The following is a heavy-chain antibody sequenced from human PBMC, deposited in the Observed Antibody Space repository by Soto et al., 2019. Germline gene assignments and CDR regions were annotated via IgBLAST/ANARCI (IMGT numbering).Heavy chain of an antibody. Sequence: QVQLVQSGAEVKKPGSSVKVSCKASGGTFSSYAISWVRQAPAQGLEWMGGIIPIFGTANYAQKFQGRVTITADESTSTAYMELSSRRSEDTAVYYCAIGPMVGSGFASVGWFDPWGQGTLVTVSS. D-gene: IGHD6-19*01. CDR2: IIPIFGTA. CDR3: AIGPMVGSGFASVGWFDP. J-gene: IGHJ5*02. CDR1: GGTFSSYA. V-gene: IGHV1-69*01.